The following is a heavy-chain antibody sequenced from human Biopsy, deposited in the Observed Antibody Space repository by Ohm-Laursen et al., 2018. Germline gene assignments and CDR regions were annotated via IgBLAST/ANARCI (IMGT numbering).Heavy chain of an antibody. CDR3: ARLYRLDDYWNDDPPDAFDV. J-gene: IGHJ3*01. D-gene: IGHD3-3*01. CDR2: ISNRGST. V-gene: IGHV4-59*01. Sequence: GTLSLTCSVSGGSISSDYWSWIRQSPGKGLEWIGYISNRGSTNYNPSLRGRVTISVDTSKNQFSLKLSSVTAADTAVFFCARLYRLDDYWNDDPPDAFDVWGQGRMVTVSS. CDR1: GGSISSDY.